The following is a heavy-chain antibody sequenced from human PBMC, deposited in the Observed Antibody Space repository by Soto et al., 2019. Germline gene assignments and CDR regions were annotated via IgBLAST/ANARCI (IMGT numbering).Heavy chain of an antibody. D-gene: IGHD6-13*01. J-gene: IGHJ3*02. Sequence: QIQLQQSGPGLVKPSETLSLTCAISGDSVSSNSAAWNWIRQSPSRGLEWLGRTYYRSKWYNDYAVSVKSRITINPDTSKNQFSLQLNSVTPEDTAVYYCVREEIPIAAALFAFDIWGQGTMVTVSS. CDR1: GDSVSSNSAA. V-gene: IGHV6-1*01. CDR2: TYYRSKWYN. CDR3: VREEIPIAAALFAFDI.